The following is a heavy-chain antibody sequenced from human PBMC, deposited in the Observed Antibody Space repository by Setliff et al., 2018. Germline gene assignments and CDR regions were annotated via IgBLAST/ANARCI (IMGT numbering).Heavy chain of an antibody. J-gene: IGHJ5*02. V-gene: IGHV3-7*01. CDR2: INPDGSEK. Sequence: GSLRLSCGASGFTYNNCWVSWVRQAPGKGLEWLASINPDGSEKYYVDSVKGRFTISRDNAKNSLSLQMNNLRTEDTAVFYCVPGRGSWGQGALVTVPQ. CDR1: GFTYNNCW. D-gene: IGHD6-25*01. CDR3: VPGRGS.